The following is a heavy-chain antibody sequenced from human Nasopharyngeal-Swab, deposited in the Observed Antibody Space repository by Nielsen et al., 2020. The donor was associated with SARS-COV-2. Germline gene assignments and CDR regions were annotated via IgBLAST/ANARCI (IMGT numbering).Heavy chain of an antibody. CDR2: IKQDGSEK. D-gene: IGHD2-2*02. CDR3: ARGDIVVVPAAILYYYYYMDV. J-gene: IGHJ6*03. Sequence: GESLKISCAASGFTFSSYWMSWVRQAPGKGLEWMANIKQDGSEKYYVDSVKGRFTISRDNAKNSLYLQMNSLRAEDTAVYYCARGDIVVVPAAILYYYYYMDVWGKGTTVTVSS. CDR1: GFTFSSYW. V-gene: IGHV3-7*01.